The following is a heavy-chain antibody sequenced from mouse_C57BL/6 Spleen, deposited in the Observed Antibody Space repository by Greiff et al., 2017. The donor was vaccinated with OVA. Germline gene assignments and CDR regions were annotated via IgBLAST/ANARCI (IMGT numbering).Heavy chain of an antibody. CDR3: ARRAECTGTGIYYAMDY. J-gene: IGHJ4*01. D-gene: IGHD4-1*01. CDR1: GYTFTSYG. CDR2: IYPRSGNT. Sequence: QVQLQQSGAELARPGASVKLSCKASGYTFTSYGISWVKQRTGQGLEWIGEIYPRSGNTYYNEKFKGKATMTADKSSSTAYMELRSLTSEDSAVYFCARRAECTGTGIYYAMDYWGQGTSVTVSS. V-gene: IGHV1-81*01.